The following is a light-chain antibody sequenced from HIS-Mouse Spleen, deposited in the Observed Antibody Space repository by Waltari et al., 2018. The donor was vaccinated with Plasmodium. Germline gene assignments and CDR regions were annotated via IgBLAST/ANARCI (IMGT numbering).Light chain of an antibody. Sequence: EIVMTQSPGTLSLSPGERATLSCRASQSVSSSYLAWYQQKPGQAPRLLIYGSSSRASGIPDRFSGSGSGTDFALTISRLGHEDFAVYDCQQYGSSPPWTFGQGTKGEIK. CDR2: GSS. J-gene: IGKJ1*01. V-gene: IGKV3-20*01. CDR3: QQYGSSPPWT. CDR1: QSVSSSY.